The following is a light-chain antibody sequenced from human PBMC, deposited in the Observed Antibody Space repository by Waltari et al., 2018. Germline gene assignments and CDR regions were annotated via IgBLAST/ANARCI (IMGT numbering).Light chain of an antibody. CDR2: GNS. CDR3: QSYDSSLSGSRV. CDR1: SSNIGAGYD. J-gene: IGLJ2*01. V-gene: IGLV1-40*01. Sequence: QSVLTQPPSVSGAPGQRVTISCTGSSSNIGAGYDVHWYQQPPGTAPKLLMYGNSNRPSGVPDRFSDSKSGTSASLAITGLQAEDEADYYCQSYDSSLSGSRVFGGGTKLTVL.